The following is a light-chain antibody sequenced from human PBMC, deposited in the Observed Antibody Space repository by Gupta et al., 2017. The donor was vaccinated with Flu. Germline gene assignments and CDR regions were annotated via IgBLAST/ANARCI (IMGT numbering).Light chain of an antibody. CDR2: GAS. J-gene: IGKJ1*01. CDR1: QSVRSD. V-gene: IGKV3-15*01. Sequence: ELLMTQSPDTLSLSPGERATLSCRASQSVRSDLAWYQQKPGQAPRLLIYGASTRATGIPARFSGSGSGTEFSLTISSLQSEDFAVYFCQQYKYWPQTFGPGTKVDVK. CDR3: QQYKYWPQT.